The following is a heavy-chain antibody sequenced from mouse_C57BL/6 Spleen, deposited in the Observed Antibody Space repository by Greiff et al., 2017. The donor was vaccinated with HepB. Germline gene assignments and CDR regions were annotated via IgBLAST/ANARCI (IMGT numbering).Heavy chain of an antibody. Sequence: VQLQQSGAELVRPGSSVKLSCKASGYTFTSYWMEWVKQRPGQGLEWIGNIYPSDSETHYNQKFKDKATLTVDKSSSTAYMQLSSLTSEDSAVYYCASLYYYGSSWGYFDVWGTGTTVTVSS. J-gene: IGHJ1*03. D-gene: IGHD1-1*01. CDR3: ASLYYYGSSWGYFDV. CDR2: IYPSDSET. CDR1: GYTFTSYW. V-gene: IGHV1-61*01.